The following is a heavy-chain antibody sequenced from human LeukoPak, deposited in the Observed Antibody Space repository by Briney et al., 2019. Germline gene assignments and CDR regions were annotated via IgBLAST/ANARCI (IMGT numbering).Heavy chain of an antibody. V-gene: IGHV3-7*01. CDR3: ARDQGLGYYDYVWGSYYGMDV. J-gene: IGHJ6*02. D-gene: IGHD3-16*01. CDR1: GFTFSSYW. CDR2: IEQDGSEK. Sequence: PGGSLRLSCAASGFTFSSYWMSWVRQAPGKGLEWVANIEQDGSEKYYVDCVKGRFTISRDNAKNSLYLQMNSLRAEDTAVYYCARDQGLGYYDYVWGSYYGMDVWGQGTTVTVSS.